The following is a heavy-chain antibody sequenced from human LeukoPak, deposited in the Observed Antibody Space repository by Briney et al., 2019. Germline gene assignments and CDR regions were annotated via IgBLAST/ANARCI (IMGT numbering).Heavy chain of an antibody. J-gene: IGHJ4*02. CDR2: ISTTSTYI. CDR1: GFTFSSYT. CDR3: ASQGAVTTFS. V-gene: IGHV3-21*01. D-gene: IGHD4-17*01. Sequence: GGSLRLSCAASGFTFSSYTMNWVPQGPGKGLEWVSSISTTSTYIYYADSVKGRFTISRDNANNSLYLQMNSLRAEDTVVYYCASQGAVTTFSWGQGTLVTVSS.